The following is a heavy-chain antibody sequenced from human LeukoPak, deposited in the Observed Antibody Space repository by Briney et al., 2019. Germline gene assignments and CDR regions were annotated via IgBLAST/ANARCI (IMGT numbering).Heavy chain of an antibody. CDR2: ISGSGGST. D-gene: IGHD3-22*01. Sequence: GSLRLSCAASGFTFSSYAMSWVRQAPGKGLEWVSAISGSGGSTYYADSVKGRFTISRDNSKNTLYLQMNSLRAEDTAVYYCAKEGFEYYYDSSGSIPYWGQGTLVTVSS. V-gene: IGHV3-23*01. CDR1: GFTFSSYA. J-gene: IGHJ4*02. CDR3: AKEGFEYYYDSSGSIPY.